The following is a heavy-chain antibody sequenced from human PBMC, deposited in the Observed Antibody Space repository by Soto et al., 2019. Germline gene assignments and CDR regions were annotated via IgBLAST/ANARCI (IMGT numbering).Heavy chain of an antibody. CDR3: ARAEEELTIDIGAY. Sequence: QVQLVESGGGVVQPGRSLRLSCAASGFSFTNYGMHWVRQAPGKGLEWVAVIWYDGSNKYYADSVKGRFTISRDNSKYTLYLQMNSLRPEDTALYYCARAEEELTIDIGAYWGQGTLVTVSS. CDR2: IWYDGSNK. CDR1: GFSFTNYG. J-gene: IGHJ4*02. D-gene: IGHD1-26*01. V-gene: IGHV3-33*01.